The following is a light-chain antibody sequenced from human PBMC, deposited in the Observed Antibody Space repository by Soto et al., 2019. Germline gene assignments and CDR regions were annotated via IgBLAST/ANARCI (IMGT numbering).Light chain of an antibody. J-gene: IGLJ1*01. CDR3: SSYGSTSTRYV. V-gene: IGLV2-14*01. CDR2: EVS. Sequence: QSALTQPASVSGSPGQPITISCTGTSSDIGGYNYVSWYQQHPGKAPKLMIYEVSNRPSGVSNRFSGSKSANTASLTISGLQAEDEADYFCSSYGSTSTRYVFGTGTKVTVL. CDR1: SSDIGGYNY.